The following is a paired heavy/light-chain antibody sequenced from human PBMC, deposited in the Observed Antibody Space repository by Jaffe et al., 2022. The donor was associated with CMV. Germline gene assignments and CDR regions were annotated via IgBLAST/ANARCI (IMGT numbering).Light chain of an antibody. Sequence: QSMLTQPPSVSGAPGQRVTISCTGRSSNIGAGYEVHWYQRLPGTAPKLLMYGNTKRPSGVPDRFSGSKSGTSASLAITGLQAEDEADYYCQSYDNDMRGSVFGGGTKLTVL. CDR1: SSNIGAGYE. CDR2: GNT. J-gene: IGLJ2*01. CDR3: QSYDNDMRGSV. V-gene: IGLV1-40*01.
Heavy chain of an antibody. Sequence: EVQLVETGGGLIQPGGSLRLSCAVSGFTVSGNYMSWVRQAPGKGLEWVSTFYTMSTTHYADPVKGRFTLSRDISKNALYLQMTNLRADDTAVYYCARVTYGTYNGYDGHFDLWGQGTVVTVSS. CDR3: ARVTYGTYNGYDGHFDL. J-gene: IGHJ4*02. CDR1: GFTVSGNY. CDR2: FYTMSTT. V-gene: IGHV3-53*02. D-gene: IGHD5-12*01.